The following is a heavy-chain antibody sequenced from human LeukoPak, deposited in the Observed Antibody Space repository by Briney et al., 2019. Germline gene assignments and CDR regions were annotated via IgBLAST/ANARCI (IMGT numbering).Heavy chain of an antibody. D-gene: IGHD5-12*01. CDR3: ARVFLPPRRRGGAPRWLRRGRYYFDY. V-gene: IGHV5-10-1*01. Sequence: RGESLKISCRGSGYRFSTYWITWVRQMPGKGLVWVGTVDPSDSDADYSPSFQGYVTISVDTSIYTASLEWSSLRASDTAMYYCARVFLPPRRRGGAPRWLRRGRYYFDYWGQGTLVTVSS. CDR1: GYRFSTYW. CDR2: VDPSDSDA. J-gene: IGHJ4*02.